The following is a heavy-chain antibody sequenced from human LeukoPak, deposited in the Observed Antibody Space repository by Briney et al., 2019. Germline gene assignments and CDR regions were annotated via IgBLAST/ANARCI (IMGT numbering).Heavy chain of an antibody. CDR1: GGSISSYY. Sequence: WETLSLTCTVSGGSISSYYWSWIRQPPGKGLEWNGHIYTSGSTNYNPSLKSRVTISVDTSKNQFSLKLSSVTAADTAVYYCARSQRTSIAARPAYYYYYYMDVWGKGTTVTVSS. J-gene: IGHJ6*03. CDR2: IYTSGST. V-gene: IGHV4-4*09. D-gene: IGHD6-6*01. CDR3: ARSQRTSIAARPAYYYYYYMDV.